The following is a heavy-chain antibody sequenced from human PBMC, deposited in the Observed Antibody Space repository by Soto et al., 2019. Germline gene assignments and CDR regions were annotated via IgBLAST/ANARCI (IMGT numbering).Heavy chain of an antibody. Sequence: GGSLRLSCAASGFTFSSYAMSWVRQAPGKGLEWVSAISGSGGSTYYADSVKGRFTISRDNSKNTLYLQMNSLRAEDTAVYYCAKDPLPYGGFGELFSPNYFDYWGQGTLVTVSS. CDR3: AKDPLPYGGFGELFSPNYFDY. CDR1: GFTFSSYA. J-gene: IGHJ4*02. CDR2: ISGSGGST. V-gene: IGHV3-23*01. D-gene: IGHD3-10*01.